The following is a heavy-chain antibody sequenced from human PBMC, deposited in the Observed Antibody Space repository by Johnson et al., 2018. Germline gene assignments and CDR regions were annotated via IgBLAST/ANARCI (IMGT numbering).Heavy chain of an antibody. D-gene: IGHD3-10*01. V-gene: IGHV3-33*01. CDR2: IWYDGSNK. Sequence: QVQLVESGGGVVQPGRSLRLSCAASGFTFSSYGMHWVRQAPGKGLEWVAVIWYDGSNKYYADSVKGRFTISRDIPKNTLYLQMNSLRAEDTAVYYCARDMVQEYHCAWEFDYYYGMAGGGHGTTVTASS. J-gene: IGHJ6*02. CDR1: GFTFSSYG. CDR3: ARDMVQEYHCAWEFDYYYGMAG.